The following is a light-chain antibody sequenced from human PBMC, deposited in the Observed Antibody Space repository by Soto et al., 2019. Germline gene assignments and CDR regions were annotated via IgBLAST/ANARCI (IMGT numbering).Light chain of an antibody. J-gene: IGKJ1*01. V-gene: IGKV1-39*01. Sequence: DLKMTQSPSSLSASVGDRVTITCRASQSVSNYLQWYQQKSGHAPKLLVYAASSLHSGVPSRFSGSGSGTDFTLTISSLQPEDFATYYCLQTYTSLTWTFGQGTKVDIK. CDR3: LQTYTSLTWT. CDR1: QSVSNY. CDR2: AAS.